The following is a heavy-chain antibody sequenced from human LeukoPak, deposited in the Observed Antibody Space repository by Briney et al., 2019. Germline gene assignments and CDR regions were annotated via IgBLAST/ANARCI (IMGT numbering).Heavy chain of an antibody. V-gene: IGHV4-34*01. D-gene: IGHD6-6*01. CDR3: AGGSRGARWFDP. J-gene: IGHJ5*02. Sequence: PSETLSPTCAVYGGFFSGYYWSWIRQPPGKGLEWIGEINHSGSTNYNPSLKSRVTISVDTSKNQFSLKLSPVTAADTAVYYCAGGSRGARWFDPWGQGTLVTVSS. CDR1: GGFFSGYY. CDR2: INHSGST.